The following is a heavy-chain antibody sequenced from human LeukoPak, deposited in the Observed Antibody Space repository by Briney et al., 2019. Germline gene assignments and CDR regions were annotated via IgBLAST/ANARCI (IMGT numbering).Heavy chain of an antibody. D-gene: IGHD1-26*01. V-gene: IGHV3-33*08. CDR1: GFTFXXXX. J-gene: IGHJ4*02. Sequence: GTSLRLSXAASGFTFXXXXXXXXXQXXXXXXXXXAXIWXXGSYKYYXXXVKGRXTISXXXSKNTVYLQMNSLRVEDTAVYYCARDMGSGTRPECWGQGTLVTVSS. CDR3: ARDMGSGTRPEC. CDR2: IWXXGSYK.